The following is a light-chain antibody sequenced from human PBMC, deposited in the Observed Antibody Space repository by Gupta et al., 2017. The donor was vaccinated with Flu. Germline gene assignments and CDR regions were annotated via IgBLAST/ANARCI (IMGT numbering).Light chain of an antibody. CDR3: ATWDDSLNGPV. CDR2: NNN. Sequence: QSVLTQSPSASGTPGQRVTISCSGSSSNIGRNTVFWYQQLPGTAPKLLIYNNNQRPSGVPDRISGSRSGTSASLAISGLQSEDEADYHCATWDDSLNGPVFGGGTRLT. CDR1: SSNIGRNT. V-gene: IGLV1-44*01. J-gene: IGLJ3*02.